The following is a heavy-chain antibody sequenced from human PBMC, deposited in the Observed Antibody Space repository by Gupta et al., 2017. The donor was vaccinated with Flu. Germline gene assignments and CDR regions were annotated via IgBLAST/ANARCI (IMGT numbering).Heavy chain of an antibody. CDR3: AREVSGWYYFDY. CDR1: GFTFSSYG. J-gene: IGHJ4*02. V-gene: IGHV3-33*01. Sequence: QVQLVESGGGVVQPGRSLRLSCAASGFTFSSYGMHWVRQAPGKGLEWVAVIWYDGSNKYYADSVKGRFTISRDNSKNTLYLQMNSLRAEDTAVYYCAREVSGWYYFDYWGQGTLVTVSS. D-gene: IGHD6-19*01. CDR2: IWYDGSNK.